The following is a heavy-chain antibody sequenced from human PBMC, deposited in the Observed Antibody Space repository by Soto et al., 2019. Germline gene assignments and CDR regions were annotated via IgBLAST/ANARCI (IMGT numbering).Heavy chain of an antibody. D-gene: IGHD3-22*01. CDR2: ISAYNGNT. CDR3: ARYYDSSGYSPPFYY. V-gene: IGHV1-18*04. Sequence: ASVKVSCKASGYTFTSYGISWVRQAPGQGLEWMGWISAYNGNTNYAQKLQGRVTMTTDTSTSTAYMGLRSLRSDDTAVYYCARYYDSSGYSPPFYYWGQGTLVTVSS. CDR1: GYTFTSYG. J-gene: IGHJ4*02.